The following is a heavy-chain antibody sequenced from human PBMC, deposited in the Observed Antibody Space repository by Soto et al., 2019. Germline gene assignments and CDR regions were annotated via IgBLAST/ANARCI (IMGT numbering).Heavy chain of an antibody. CDR3: AKVGGSSGWYDIDY. V-gene: IGHV3-23*01. CDR2: ISESGSST. CDR1: GFPFSSYA. J-gene: IGHJ4*02. Sequence: LRLSCAASGFPFSSYAMTWVRQAPGKGLEWVSAISESGSSTYYADSVKGRFTISRANSRNTLYLQMNSLTVEDTALYYCAKVGGSSGWYDIDYWGQGTLVTVSS. D-gene: IGHD6-19*01.